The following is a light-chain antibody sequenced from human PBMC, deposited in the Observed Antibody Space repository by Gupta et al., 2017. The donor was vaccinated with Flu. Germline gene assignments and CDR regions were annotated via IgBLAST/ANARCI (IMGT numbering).Light chain of an antibody. CDR3: QQNDSNPPWT. J-gene: IGKJ1*01. CDR2: AAP. V-gene: IGKV1-39*01. CDR1: QSISSY. Sequence: DIQMTQSPSSLSASVGDRVTITCRASQSISSYLNWYQQKPGKAPKLLIYAAPSLQSGVPSRFSGSGSGRDFTLTISSRQQEDFATYYCQQNDSNPPWTFGQGTKVEIK.